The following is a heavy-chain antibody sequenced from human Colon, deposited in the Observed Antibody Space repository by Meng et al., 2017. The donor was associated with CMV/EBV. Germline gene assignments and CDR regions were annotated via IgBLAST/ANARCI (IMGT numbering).Heavy chain of an antibody. D-gene: IGHD6-13*01. CDR1: GGSISSYY. J-gene: IGHJ4*02. V-gene: IGHV4-59*01. Sequence: SETLSLTCTVSGGSISSYYWSWIRQPPGKGLEWVGYIYYSGSTDYNPSLKRRVTILADTSKNQFSLKLNSVTAADTAVYYCARNADGSSWSYFDYWGQGTLVTVSS. CDR2: IYYSGST. CDR3: ARNADGSSWSYFDY.